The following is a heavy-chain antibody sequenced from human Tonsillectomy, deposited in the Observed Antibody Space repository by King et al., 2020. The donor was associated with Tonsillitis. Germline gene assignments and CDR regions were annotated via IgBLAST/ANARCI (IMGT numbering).Heavy chain of an antibody. Sequence: QLVQSGAEVKKPGASVKVSCKASGYTFTSYYMHWVQQAPRQGLEWMGIINPSGGSTSYAQKFQGRVTMTRDTSTSTVYMELSSLRSEDTAVYYCAREYYYDSSGYYSPHDAFDIWGQGTMVTVSS. CDR3: AREYYYDSSGYYSPHDAFDI. D-gene: IGHD3-22*01. J-gene: IGHJ3*02. CDR2: INPSGGST. V-gene: IGHV1-46*01. CDR1: GYTFTSYY.